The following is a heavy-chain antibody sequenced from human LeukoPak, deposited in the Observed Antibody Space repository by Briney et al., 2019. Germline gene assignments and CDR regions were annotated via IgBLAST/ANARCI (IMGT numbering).Heavy chain of an antibody. D-gene: IGHD3-22*01. Sequence: QAPGKGRFTISRDNSKNTLYLQMNSLRAEDTAVYYCARAPYDSSDSDSSGEYYFDYWGQGTLVTVSS. V-gene: IGHV3-30*14. J-gene: IGHJ4*02. CDR3: ARAPYDSSDSDSSGEYYFDY.